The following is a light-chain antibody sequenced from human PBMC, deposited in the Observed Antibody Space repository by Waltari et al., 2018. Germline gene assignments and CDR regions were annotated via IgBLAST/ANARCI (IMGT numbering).Light chain of an antibody. V-gene: IGLV1-44*01. CDR3: AAWDDSLNGPV. Sequence: QSVLTQPPSASGTPGQRVTISCSGSSSNIGSNTVTWYQQLPGTAPKLLIYSNKQRPSGVPDRVSGSKSGTSASLAISGLQSEDEADYYCAAWDDSLNGPVFGGGTKLTVL. J-gene: IGLJ3*02. CDR1: SSNIGSNT. CDR2: SNK.